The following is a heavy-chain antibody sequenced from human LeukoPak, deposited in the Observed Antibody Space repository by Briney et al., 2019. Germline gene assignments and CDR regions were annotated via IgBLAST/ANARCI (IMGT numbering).Heavy chain of an antibody. CDR2: IRSKTDGGTA. V-gene: IGHV3-15*01. Sequence: PGGSLRLSCAASGFTFSNPWMSWVRQAPGKGLEWVGRIRSKTDGGTADYAAPVKDRIIISRDDSKNTLYLQMNSLKNEDTAAYYCTTGTYWGQGTLVTVSS. CDR3: TTGTY. J-gene: IGHJ4*02. CDR1: GFTFSNPW.